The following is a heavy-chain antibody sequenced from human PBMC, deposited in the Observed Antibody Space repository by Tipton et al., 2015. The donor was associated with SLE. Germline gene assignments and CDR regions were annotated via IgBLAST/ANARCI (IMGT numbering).Heavy chain of an antibody. J-gene: IGHJ4*02. V-gene: IGHV4-31*03. D-gene: IGHD4-17*01. CDR3: AGGELRYGDYDFYY. CDR1: GGSISSGAYY. Sequence: TLSLTCTLSGGSISSGAYYWSWIRQHPGKGLEWIGYIYYSGSTYYNPSLKSRVTISIDTSKNQFSLNLSSVTAADTAVYYCAGGELRYGDYDFYYWGQGSLVTVSS. CDR2: IYYSGST.